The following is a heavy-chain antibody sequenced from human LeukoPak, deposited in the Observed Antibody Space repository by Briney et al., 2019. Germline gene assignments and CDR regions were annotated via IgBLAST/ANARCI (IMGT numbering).Heavy chain of an antibody. CDR1: GGTFSRYA. Sequence: SGKVSCKASGGTFSRYAISWVRQAPGQGLEWMGGIIPIFGTANYAQKFQGRVTITADKSTSTAYMELSSLRSEDTAVYYCARGPYHILTGYYLYFDYWGQGTLVTVSS. V-gene: IGHV1-69*06. CDR3: ARGPYHILTGYYLYFDY. CDR2: IIPIFGTA. D-gene: IGHD3-9*01. J-gene: IGHJ4*02.